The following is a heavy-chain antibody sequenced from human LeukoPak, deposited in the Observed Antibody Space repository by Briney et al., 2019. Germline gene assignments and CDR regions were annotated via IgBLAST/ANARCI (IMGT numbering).Heavy chain of an antibody. D-gene: IGHD3-22*01. Sequence: SETLSLTCTVSGGSISSGGYYWSWIRQHPGKGLEWIGYIYYSGSTYYNPPLKSRVTISVDTSKNQFSLKLSSVTAADTAVYYCARDRGPYDSSGYFDFDYWGQGTLVTVSS. CDR2: IYYSGST. J-gene: IGHJ4*02. CDR3: ARDRGPYDSSGYFDFDY. V-gene: IGHV4-31*03. CDR1: GGSISSGGYY.